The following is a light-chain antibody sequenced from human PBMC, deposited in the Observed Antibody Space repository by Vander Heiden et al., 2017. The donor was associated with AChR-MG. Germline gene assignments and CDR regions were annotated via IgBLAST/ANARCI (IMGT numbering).Light chain of an antibody. CDR3: QQRDSTPRT. CDR1: QSISSY. J-gene: IGKJ4*01. Sequence: DIQLTQSPSSLSAAVGDRVTITCRESQSISSYLNWYQQKPGKAPKLLIYAASSLQSGVPSRFSGSGSGTDFTLTISSLQPEDFATYYCQQRDSTPRTFGGGTKVEIK. V-gene: IGKV1-39*01. CDR2: AAS.